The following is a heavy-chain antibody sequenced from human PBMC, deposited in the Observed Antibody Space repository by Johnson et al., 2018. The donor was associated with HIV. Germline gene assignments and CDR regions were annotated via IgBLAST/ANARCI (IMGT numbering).Heavy chain of an antibody. CDR1: GFTFSSYA. D-gene: IGHD4-17*01. V-gene: IGHV3-23*04. CDR3: ARSMTTVTVAFDI. CDR2: ISGRGGST. Sequence: VQLVESGGGLVQPGGSLRLSCAASGFTFSSYAMSWVRQAPGKGLEWVSDISGRGGSTYYADSVKGRFTISRDNSKNTLYLQMNSLRAEDTAVYYCARSMTTVTVAFDIWGQGTMVTVSS. J-gene: IGHJ3*02.